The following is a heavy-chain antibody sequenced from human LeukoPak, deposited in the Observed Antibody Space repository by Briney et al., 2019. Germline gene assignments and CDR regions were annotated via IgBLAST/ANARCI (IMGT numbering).Heavy chain of an antibody. J-gene: IGHJ5*02. Sequence: PSETLSLTCAVYGGSFSGYYWSWIRQPPGKGLKWIGEINHSGSTNYNPSLKSRVTISVDTSKSQFSLKLSSVTAADTAVYYCARHVPGAPMVRGVVRWFDPWGQGTLVTVSS. CDR3: ARHVPGAPMVRGVVRWFDP. V-gene: IGHV4-34*01. CDR1: GGSFSGYY. D-gene: IGHD3-10*01. CDR2: INHSGST.